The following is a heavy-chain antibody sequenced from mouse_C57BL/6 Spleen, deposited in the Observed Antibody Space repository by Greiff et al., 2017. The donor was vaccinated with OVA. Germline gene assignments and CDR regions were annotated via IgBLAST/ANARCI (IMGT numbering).Heavy chain of an antibody. CDR3: ARSLITTVVADWYFDV. CDR1: GYTFTDYY. J-gene: IGHJ1*03. CDR2: IFPGSGST. V-gene: IGHV1-75*01. Sequence: VQLQQSGPELVKPGASVKISCKASGYTFTDYYINWVKQRPGQGLEWIGWIFPGSGSTYYNEKFKGKATLTVDKSSSTAYMLLSSLTSEDSAVYFCARSLITTVVADWYFDVWGTGTTVTVSS. D-gene: IGHD1-1*01.